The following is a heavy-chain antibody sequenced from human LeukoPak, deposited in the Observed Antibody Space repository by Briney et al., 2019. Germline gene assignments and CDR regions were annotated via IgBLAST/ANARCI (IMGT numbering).Heavy chain of an antibody. J-gene: IGHJ6*02. CDR1: GYTFTSYY. D-gene: IGHD4-17*01. CDR3: ARAGYGDYFVYYYGMDV. Sequence: ASVKVSCKASGYTFTSYYMHWVRQAPGQGLEWMGRIIPILGIANYAQKFQGRVTITADKSTSTAYMELSSLRSEDTAVYYCARAGYGDYFVYYYGMDVWGQGTTVTVSS. CDR2: IIPILGIA. V-gene: IGHV1-69*04.